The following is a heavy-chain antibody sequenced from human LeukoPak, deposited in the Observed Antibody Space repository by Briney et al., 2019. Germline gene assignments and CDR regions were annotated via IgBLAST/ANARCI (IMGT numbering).Heavy chain of an antibody. CDR3: ARGFAVTTLRYFDY. CDR2: INHSGST. CDR1: GGSFSGYY. D-gene: IGHD4-17*01. V-gene: IGHV4-34*01. J-gene: IGHJ4*02. Sequence: KSSETLSLTCAVYGGSFSGYYWSWIRQPPGKGLEWIGEINHSGSTNYNPSLKSRVTISVDTSKNQFSLKLSSVTAADTAVYYCARGFAVTTLRYFDYWGQETLVTVSS.